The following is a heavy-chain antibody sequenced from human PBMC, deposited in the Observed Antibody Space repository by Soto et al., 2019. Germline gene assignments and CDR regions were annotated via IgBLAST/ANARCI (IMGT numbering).Heavy chain of an antibody. CDR3: NRGQGAPIGDYYDHGMDV. D-gene: IGHD2-2*02. J-gene: IGHJ6*02. Sequence: GGSLRLSCAASGFNFSGSAIHWVRQASGKGLEWVGRIRSRANNYATSSAASVKGRFKFSRDDSKNTAYLQMSTLKTEDTAVYYCNRGQGAPIGDYYDHGMDVWGQGTTVTVSS. V-gene: IGHV3-73*01. CDR1: GFNFSGSA. CDR2: IRSRANNYAT.